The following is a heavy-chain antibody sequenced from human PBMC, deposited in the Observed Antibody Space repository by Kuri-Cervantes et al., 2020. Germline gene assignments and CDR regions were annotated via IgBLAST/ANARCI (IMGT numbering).Heavy chain of an antibody. Sequence: LRLSCTVSGGSISSGGYYWSWTRQHPGKGLEWIGYIYYSGSTYYNPSLKSRVTISVDTSKNQFSLKLSSMTAADTAVYYCARIGYGDYQYNWFDPWGQGTLVTVSS. V-gene: IGHV4-31*03. D-gene: IGHD4-17*01. CDR1: GGSISSGGYY. J-gene: IGHJ5*02. CDR3: ARIGYGDYQYNWFDP. CDR2: IYYSGST.